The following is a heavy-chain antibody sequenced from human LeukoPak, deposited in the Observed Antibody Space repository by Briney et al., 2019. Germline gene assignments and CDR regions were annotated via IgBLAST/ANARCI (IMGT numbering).Heavy chain of an antibody. CDR1: GGSISSYY. J-gene: IGHJ3*02. V-gene: IGHV4-59*01. D-gene: IGHD3-10*01. CDR2: IYYSGST. CDR3: ARGRLWFGGLSFDI. Sequence: SETLSLTCTVSGGSISSYYWTWIRPPPGKGLEWIGYIYYSGSTNYNPSLKSRVTISVDTSKNQFSLKLTSVTAADTAVYYCARGRLWFGGLSFDIWGQGTMVTVSS.